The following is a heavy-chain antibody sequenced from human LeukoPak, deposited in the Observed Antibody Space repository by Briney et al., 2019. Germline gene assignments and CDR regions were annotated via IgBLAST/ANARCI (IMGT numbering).Heavy chain of an antibody. D-gene: IGHD3-22*01. CDR3: ARDPYYYDSSGSQRGDAFDI. V-gene: IGHV4-38-2*02. J-gene: IGHJ3*02. CDR2: IYHSGST. Sequence: SETLSLTCTVSGYSISSGYYWGWIRQPPGKGLEWIGSIYHSGSTYYNPSLKSRVTISVDTSKNQFSLKLSSVTAADTAVYYCARDPYYYDSSGSQRGDAFDIWGQGTIVTVSS. CDR1: GYSISSGYY.